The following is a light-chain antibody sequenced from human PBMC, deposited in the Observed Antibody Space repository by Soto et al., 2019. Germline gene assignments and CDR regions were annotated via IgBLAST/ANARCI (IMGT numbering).Light chain of an antibody. CDR1: QTVLYSSNNKNY. V-gene: IGKV4-1*01. CDR2: WAS. Sequence: DIVMTQSPDSLAVSLGERATINCKSSQTVLYSSNNKNYLAWYQQKPGQPPKLLIYWASTRESGVPDRFSGSGSGTDFTLPISSLQAEDVAVYYCQQYYDPPWTFGQGTEVEIK. J-gene: IGKJ1*01. CDR3: QQYYDPPWT.